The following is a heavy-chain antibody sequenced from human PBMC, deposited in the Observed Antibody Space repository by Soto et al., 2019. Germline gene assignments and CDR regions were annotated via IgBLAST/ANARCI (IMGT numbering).Heavy chain of an antibody. CDR3: AKATSATCTGSICYAFDY. J-gene: IGHJ4*02. CDR2: FSGGGDTT. V-gene: IGHV3-23*01. CDR1: GFTFSSYD. D-gene: IGHD2-8*02. Sequence: VQLLESGGGLVQPGGSLRLSCVASGFTFSSYDMSWVRQAPGQRLEGVATFSGGGDTTWHAASVKGRFTVSRDSSTNTLSLQMNSLRPEDTALYSCAKATSATCTGSICYAFDYWGQGTLVTVSS.